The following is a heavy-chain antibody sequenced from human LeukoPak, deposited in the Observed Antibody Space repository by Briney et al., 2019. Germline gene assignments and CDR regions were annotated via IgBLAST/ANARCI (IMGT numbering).Heavy chain of an antibody. CDR2: IGTAGDT. J-gene: IGHJ4*02. CDR1: GFTFSSYD. CDR3: ARVAERSLYYFDY. V-gene: IGHV3-13*01. Sequence: AGESLRLSCAASGFTFSSYDMHWVRQATGKGLEWVSAIGTAGDTYYPGSVKGRFTISRENAKNSLYLQMNSLRAEDTAVYYCARVAERSLYYFDYWGQGTLVTVSS. D-gene: IGHD1-1*01.